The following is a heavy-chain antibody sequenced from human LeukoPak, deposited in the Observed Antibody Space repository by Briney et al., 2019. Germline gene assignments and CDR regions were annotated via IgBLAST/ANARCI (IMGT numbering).Heavy chain of an antibody. CDR2: IYHSGST. Sequence: PSGTLSLTCAVSGGSISSSNWWSWVRQPPGKGLEWIGEIYHSGSTQYNPSLKSRVTISVDKSKNQFSLKLSSVTAADPAVYYCARAQWLATYYFDYWGQGTLVTVSS. J-gene: IGHJ4*02. CDR3: ARAQWLATYYFDY. D-gene: IGHD6-19*01. CDR1: GGSISSSNW. V-gene: IGHV4-4*02.